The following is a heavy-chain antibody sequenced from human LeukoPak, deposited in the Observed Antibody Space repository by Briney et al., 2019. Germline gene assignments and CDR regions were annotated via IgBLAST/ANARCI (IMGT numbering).Heavy chain of an antibody. V-gene: IGHV3-23*01. J-gene: IGHJ4*02. Sequence: GGSLRLSCAASGFTFSNYAMSWVRQAPGKGLEWVSAISGSGGTTYYADSVTGRFTISRDNSKNTLYLQMNSPRAEDTAVYFCAADIGGVNYWGQGTLVTVSS. CDR1: GFTFSNYA. D-gene: IGHD2-21*01. CDR2: ISGSGGTT. CDR3: AADIGGVNY.